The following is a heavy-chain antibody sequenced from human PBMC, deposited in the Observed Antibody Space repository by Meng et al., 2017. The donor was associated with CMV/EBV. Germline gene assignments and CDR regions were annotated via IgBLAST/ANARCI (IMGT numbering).Heavy chain of an antibody. CDR3: ARGGGIQLWYCYYGMDV. CDR1: GGSISSYY. J-gene: IGHJ6*02. V-gene: IGHV4-59*01. D-gene: IGHD5-18*01. Sequence: SETLSLTCTVSGGSISSYYWSWIRQPPGKGLEWIGYIYYSGSTNYNPSLKSRVTISVDTSKNQFSLKLSSVTAADTAVYYCARGGGIQLWYCYYGMDVWGQGTTVTVSS. CDR2: IYYSGST.